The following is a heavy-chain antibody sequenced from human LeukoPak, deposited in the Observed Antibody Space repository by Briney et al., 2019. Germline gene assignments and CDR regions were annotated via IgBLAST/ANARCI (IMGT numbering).Heavy chain of an antibody. CDR2: IYYSGST. CDR1: GGSISSYY. V-gene: IGHV4-59*01. D-gene: IGHD3-22*01. CDR3: ARDSSGYYPYNWFDP. Sequence: SETQSLTCTVSGGSISSYYWSWIRQPPGKGLEWIGYIYYSGSTNYNPSLKSRVTISVDTSKNQFSLKLSSVTAADTAVYYCARDSSGYYPYNWFDPWGQGTLVTVSS. J-gene: IGHJ5*02.